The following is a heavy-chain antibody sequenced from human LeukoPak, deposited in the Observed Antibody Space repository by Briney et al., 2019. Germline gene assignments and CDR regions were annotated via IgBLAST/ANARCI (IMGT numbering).Heavy chain of an antibody. J-gene: IGHJ6*02. Sequence: PGGSLRLSCAASGFTFSDYYMSWIRQAPGKGLEWVSYISSSGSTIYYADSVKGRFTISRDNAKNSLYLQMNSLRAEDTAVYYCARDRVVPAAISRSYYYGMDVWGQGTTVTVSS. CDR2: ISSSGSTI. V-gene: IGHV3-11*01. D-gene: IGHD2-2*01. CDR3: ARDRVVPAAISRSYYYGMDV. CDR1: GFTFSDYY.